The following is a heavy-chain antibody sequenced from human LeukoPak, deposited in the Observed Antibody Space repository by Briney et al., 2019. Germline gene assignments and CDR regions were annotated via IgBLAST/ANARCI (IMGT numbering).Heavy chain of an antibody. V-gene: IGHV3-30-3*01. CDR2: ISYDGSNK. J-gene: IGHJ3*02. Sequence: GGSLRLSCAASGFTFSSYAMHWVRQAPGKGLEWVAVISYDGSNKYYADSVKGRFTISRDNSKNTLYLQMNSLRAEDTAVYYCARDRSKIVVTLDAFDIWGQGTMVTVSS. CDR1: GFTFSSYA. CDR3: ARDRSKIVVTLDAFDI. D-gene: IGHD3-22*01.